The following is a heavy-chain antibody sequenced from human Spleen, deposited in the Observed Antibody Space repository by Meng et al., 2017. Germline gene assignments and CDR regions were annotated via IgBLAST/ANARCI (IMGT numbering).Heavy chain of an antibody. CDR1: GYIFTSYG. J-gene: IGHJ5*02. D-gene: IGHD4-17*01. CDR3: ARAKAGGYGEGFSGWFDP. Sequence: QVRLVQSVPEVKKPGASVKVSCKASGYIFTSYGISWVRQAPGQGLEWMGWISAYNGNRDYAQKFQGRVTMTRNTSISTAYMELGSLTYEDTAVYYCARAKAGGYGEGFSGWFDPWGQGTLVTVSS. CDR2: ISAYNGNR. V-gene: IGHV1-18*01.